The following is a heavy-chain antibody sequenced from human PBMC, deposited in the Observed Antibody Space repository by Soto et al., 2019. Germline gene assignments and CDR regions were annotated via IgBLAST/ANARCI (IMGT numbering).Heavy chain of an antibody. Sequence: TLSLTCTVSGDSISNYYWSWIRQPPGKGLEWIGHVFSSGRTNYNPSLKSRVTISVDTSKNQFSLKLSSVTAADTAVYYCARVMTNYGDSEYFQPWGQGTLVTVSS. CDR1: GDSISNYY. CDR3: ARVMTNYGDSEYFQP. V-gene: IGHV4-59*01. J-gene: IGHJ1*01. D-gene: IGHD1-7*01. CDR2: VFSSGRT.